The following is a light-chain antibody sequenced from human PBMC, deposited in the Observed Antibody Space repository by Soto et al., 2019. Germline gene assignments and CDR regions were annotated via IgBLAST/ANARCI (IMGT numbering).Light chain of an antibody. CDR3: QHYINWRT. Sequence: EIVMTQSPATLSVSPGERATLSCRASQSVRSNLAWYQQKPGQAPRLLIYGASTRAAGIPARFSSSGSGTEFTLTISSLQSEDFAVYYCQHYINWRTFGQGTKVEIK. CDR1: QSVRSN. J-gene: IGKJ1*01. CDR2: GAS. V-gene: IGKV3-15*01.